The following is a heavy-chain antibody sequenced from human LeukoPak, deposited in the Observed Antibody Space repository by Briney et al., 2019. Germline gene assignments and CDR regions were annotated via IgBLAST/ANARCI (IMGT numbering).Heavy chain of an antibody. CDR2: FSASGNS. Sequence: PSQTLSLTCTVSGDSISSDDYYWSWIRQPAGKGLEWIGRFSASGNSNYNPSLKSRLTISVDTSKNQFSLRLSSVTAADTAVYYCARLSGYDWESFYDYWGQGTLVTVSS. CDR3: ARLSGYDWESFYDY. D-gene: IGHD5-12*01. V-gene: IGHV4-61*02. J-gene: IGHJ4*02. CDR1: GDSISSDDYY.